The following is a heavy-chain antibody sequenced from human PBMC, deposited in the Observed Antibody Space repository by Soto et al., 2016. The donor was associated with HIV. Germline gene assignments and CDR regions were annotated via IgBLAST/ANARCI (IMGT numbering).Heavy chain of an antibody. CDR1: GFSFGGYT. Sequence: EVQLVESGGGPVKPGGSLRLSCAASGFSFGGYTMTWARQTPGKGLEWLADISSSSNQKNYVESVKGRFTISRDNTKNSLYLQMNSLRAEDTAVYYCARGKAGNYVGYWGQGTLVIVSA. V-gene: IGHV3-21*01. CDR2: ISSSSNQK. CDR3: ARGKAGNYVGY. D-gene: IGHD3-16*01. J-gene: IGHJ4*02.